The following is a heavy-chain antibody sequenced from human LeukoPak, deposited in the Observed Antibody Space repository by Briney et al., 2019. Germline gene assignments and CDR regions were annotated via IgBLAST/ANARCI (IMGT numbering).Heavy chain of an antibody. CDR1: GSTFSCCT. CDR3: ASDVGFYY. CDR2: NSSSSSTM. D-gene: IGHD1-26*01. J-gene: IGHJ4*02. Sequence: GAFLILCCAFCGSTFSCCTVYWVRLAPGKGLEWVSYNSSSSSTMFYADSVKGRFTISSDNAKNSLYLQMNSLRDEYTAVYYCASDVGFYYWGQGTLVTVS. V-gene: IGHV3-48*02.